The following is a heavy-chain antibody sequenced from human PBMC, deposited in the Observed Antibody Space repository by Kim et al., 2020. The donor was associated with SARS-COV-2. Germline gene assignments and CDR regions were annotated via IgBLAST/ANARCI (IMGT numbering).Heavy chain of an antibody. CDR3: ARAIMVRGVGDY. D-gene: IGHD3-10*01. Sequence: GGSLRLSCAASGFTFSSYAMHWVRQAPGKGLEWVAVISYDGSNKYYADSVKGRFTISRDNSKNTLYLQMNSLRAEDTAVYYCARAIMVRGVGDYWGQGTLVTVSS. J-gene: IGHJ4*02. CDR2: ISYDGSNK. V-gene: IGHV3-30*04. CDR1: GFTFSSYA.